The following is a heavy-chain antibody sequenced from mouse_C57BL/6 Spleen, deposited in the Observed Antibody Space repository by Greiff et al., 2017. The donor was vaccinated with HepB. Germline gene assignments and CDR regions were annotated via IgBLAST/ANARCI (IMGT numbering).Heavy chain of an antibody. CDR3: ARGDDDAMDY. Sequence: QVHVKQPGAELVMPGASVKLSCKASGYTFTSYWMHWVKQRPGQGLEWIGEIDPSDSYTNYNQKFKGKSTLTVDKSSSTAYMQLSSLTSEDSAVYYCARGDDDAMDYWGQGTSVTVSS. V-gene: IGHV1-69*01. CDR2: IDPSDSYT. J-gene: IGHJ4*01. CDR1: GYTFTSYW. D-gene: IGHD2-12*01.